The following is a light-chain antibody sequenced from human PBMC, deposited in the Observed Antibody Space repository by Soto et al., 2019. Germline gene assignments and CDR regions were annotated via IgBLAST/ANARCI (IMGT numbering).Light chain of an antibody. CDR2: WTS. Sequence: DIVMTQSPDSLAVSLGERATINCKSSQSVLYSSNNKNYVAWYQQRPGQPPKLLIYWTSIRESGVPDRFSGSGYGTDFTLTISSLQAEDVAVYLCQQYYSPPLTFGGGTKVEIK. CDR1: QSVLYSSNNKNY. V-gene: IGKV4-1*01. J-gene: IGKJ4*01. CDR3: QQYYSPPLT.